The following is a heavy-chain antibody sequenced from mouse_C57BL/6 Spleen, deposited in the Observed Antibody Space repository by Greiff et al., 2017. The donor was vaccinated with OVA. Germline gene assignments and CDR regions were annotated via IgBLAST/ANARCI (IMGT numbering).Heavy chain of an antibody. CDR2: IYPGSGNT. V-gene: IGHV1-84*01. D-gene: IGHD3-3*01. CDR1: GYTFTDYY. Sequence: QVHVKQSGPELVKPGASVKISCKASGYTFTDYYINWVKQRPGQGLEWIGWIYPGSGNTKYNEKFKGKATLTVDTSSSTAYMQLSSLTSEDSAVYCCARERDSAWFAYWGQGTLVTVSA. J-gene: IGHJ3*01. CDR3: ARERDSAWFAY.